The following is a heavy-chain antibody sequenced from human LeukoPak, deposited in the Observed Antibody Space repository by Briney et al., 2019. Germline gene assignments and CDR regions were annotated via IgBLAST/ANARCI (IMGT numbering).Heavy chain of an antibody. J-gene: IGHJ4*02. D-gene: IGHD3-16*01. Sequence: ASVKVSCKASGYTFTSYYMHWVRQAPGQGLEWMGWINPNSGGTNYAQKFQGRVTMTRDTSISTAYMELSRLRSDDTAVYYCARLVHSGVGEDDYWGQGTLVIVSS. CDR1: GYTFTSYY. CDR2: INPNSGGT. V-gene: IGHV1-2*02. CDR3: ARLVHSGVGEDDY.